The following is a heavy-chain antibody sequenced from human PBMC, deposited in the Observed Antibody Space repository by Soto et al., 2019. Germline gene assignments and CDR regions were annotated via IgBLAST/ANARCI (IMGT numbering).Heavy chain of an antibody. J-gene: IGHJ4*02. D-gene: IGHD3-10*01. CDR2: ISYDGSNK. V-gene: IGHV3-30*18. Sequence: QVQLVESGGGVVQPGRSLRLSCAASGFTFSSYGMHWVRQAPGKGLEWVAVISYDGSNKYYADSVKGRFTISRDNSKNTLYLQMNSLRAEDTAVYYCAKDLGPYGVRGVDYWGQGTLVTVSS. CDR3: AKDLGPYGVRGVDY. CDR1: GFTFSSYG.